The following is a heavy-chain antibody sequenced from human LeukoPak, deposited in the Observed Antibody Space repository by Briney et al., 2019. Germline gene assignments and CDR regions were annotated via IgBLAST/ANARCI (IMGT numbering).Heavy chain of an antibody. CDR2: IYYSGST. J-gene: IGHJ6*04. Sequence: PSETLSLTCTVSGGSISSYYWSWIRQPPGKGLEWIGYIYYSGSTNYNPSLKSRVIISVDTSKNQFSLKLSSVTAADTAVYYCARDRAIAAAGTRSPYYYYYGMDVWGKGTTVTVSS. CDR1: GGSISSYY. CDR3: ARDRAIAAAGTRSPYYYYYGMDV. V-gene: IGHV4-59*01. D-gene: IGHD6-13*01.